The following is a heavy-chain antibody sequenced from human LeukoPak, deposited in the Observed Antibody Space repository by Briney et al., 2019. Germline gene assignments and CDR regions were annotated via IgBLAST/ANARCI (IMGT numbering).Heavy chain of an antibody. D-gene: IGHD3-22*01. J-gene: IGHJ4*02. V-gene: IGHV3-23*01. CDR1: GFTFDSYG. Sequence: PGGSLRLSCAASGFTFDSYGMNWVRQAPGKGLEWVSGISGSGVYTYYADSVKGRFTISRDNSKNTLYLQMNSLRAEDTAVYYCAKAYGTNGYYQLPIDFWGQGTLVTVSS. CDR2: ISGSGVYT. CDR3: AKAYGTNGYYQLPIDF.